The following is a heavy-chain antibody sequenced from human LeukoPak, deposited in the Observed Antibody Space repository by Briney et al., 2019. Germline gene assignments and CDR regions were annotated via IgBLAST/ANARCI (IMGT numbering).Heavy chain of an antibody. CDR1: GFTFDDYA. D-gene: IGHD6-6*01. CDR2: ISWNSGSI. V-gene: IGHV3-9*01. J-gene: IGHJ4*02. Sequence: GGSLRLSCAASGFTFDDYAMHWVRQAPGKGLEWVSAISWNSGSIGYVDSVRGRFTISRDNAKNSLFLQMNGLRAEDTAVYYCARRGGSSSRRSPIDYWGQGTLVTVSS. CDR3: ARRGGSSSRRSPIDY.